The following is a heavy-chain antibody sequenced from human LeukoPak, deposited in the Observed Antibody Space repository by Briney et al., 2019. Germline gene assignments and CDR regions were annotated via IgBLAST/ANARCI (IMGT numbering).Heavy chain of an antibody. CDR1: GASISSYY. CDR3: ARTQQWLPIDY. Sequence: PSETLSLTCNVSGASISSYYWTWIRKPAGKGLEWIGRINTSGRTNYNPSLKSRVTMSVGTSKNQFPLKLISVTAADTAVYYCARTQQWLPIDYWGQGTLVTVSS. J-gene: IGHJ4*02. D-gene: IGHD6-19*01. V-gene: IGHV4-4*07. CDR2: INTSGRT.